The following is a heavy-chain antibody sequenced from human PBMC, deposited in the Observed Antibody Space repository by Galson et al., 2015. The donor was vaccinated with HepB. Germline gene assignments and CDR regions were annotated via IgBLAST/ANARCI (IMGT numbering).Heavy chain of an antibody. CDR3: ARVSLGVVIDYYYYYMDV. D-gene: IGHD3-3*01. CDR2: VSSSGSTI. Sequence: SLRLSCAASGFTFSDYYMSWIRQAPGKGLEWVSYVSSSGSTIYYADSVKGRFTISRDNAKNSLYLQMNSLRAEDTAVYYCARVSLGVVIDYYYYYMDVWGKGTTVTVSS. J-gene: IGHJ6*03. V-gene: IGHV3-11*01. CDR1: GFTFSDYY.